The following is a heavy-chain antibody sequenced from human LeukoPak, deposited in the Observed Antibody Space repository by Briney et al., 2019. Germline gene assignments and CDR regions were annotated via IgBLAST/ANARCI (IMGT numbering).Heavy chain of an antibody. D-gene: IGHD6-19*01. Sequence: LETLSLTCAVYGGSFSGYYWSWIRQPPGKGLEWIGEINHSGSTNYNPSLKSRVTISVDTSKNQFSLKLSSVTAADTAVYYCARGLVAVAGTGGFDYWGQGTLVTVSS. J-gene: IGHJ4*02. CDR2: INHSGST. CDR3: ARGLVAVAGTGGFDY. V-gene: IGHV4-34*01. CDR1: GGSFSGYY.